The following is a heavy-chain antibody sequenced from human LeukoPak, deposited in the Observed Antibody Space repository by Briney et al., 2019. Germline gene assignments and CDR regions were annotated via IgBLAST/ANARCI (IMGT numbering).Heavy chain of an antibody. CDR3: ARGHYYDSSGYYCLGY. J-gene: IGHJ4*02. Sequence: ASVTVSCTASGYTFTSYYMHWVRQAPGQGLEWMGIINPSGGSTTYAHQFQGRVTMTRDMSTSTVYMELSSLRSEDTAVYYCARGHYYDSSGYYCLGYWGQGTLVTVSS. CDR1: GYTFTSYY. D-gene: IGHD3-22*01. V-gene: IGHV1-46*01. CDR2: INPSGGST.